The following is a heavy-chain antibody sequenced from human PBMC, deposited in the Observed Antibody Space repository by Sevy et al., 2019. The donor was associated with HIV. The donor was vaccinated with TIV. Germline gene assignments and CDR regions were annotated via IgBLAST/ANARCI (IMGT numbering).Heavy chain of an antibody. CDR3: AKDTCSSISCYYEDAFDI. CDR2: ISDSGGST. CDR1: GFTFSSYA. J-gene: IGHJ3*02. D-gene: IGHD2-2*01. Sequence: GGSLRLSCAASGFTFSSYAMSWVRQAPGKGLEWVSGISDSGGSTYYADSVKGRFTISRDNSKNTLYLQMNSLRAEDTAVYYCAKDTCSSISCYYEDAFDIWGQGTMVTVSS. V-gene: IGHV3-23*01.